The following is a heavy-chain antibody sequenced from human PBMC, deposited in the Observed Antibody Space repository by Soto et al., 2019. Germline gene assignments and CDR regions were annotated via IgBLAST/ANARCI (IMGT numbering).Heavy chain of an antibody. Sequence: QVQLVESGGGVVQPGRSLRLSCAASGFTFSSYAMHWVRQAPGKGLEWVAVISYDGSNKYYADSVKGRFTISRDNSKNTLYLQMNSLRAEDTAVYYCARDRVMIVVVPGPGYFDYWGQGTLVIVSS. D-gene: IGHD3-22*01. CDR3: ARDRVMIVVVPGPGYFDY. CDR2: ISYDGSNK. J-gene: IGHJ4*02. V-gene: IGHV3-30-3*01. CDR1: GFTFSSYA.